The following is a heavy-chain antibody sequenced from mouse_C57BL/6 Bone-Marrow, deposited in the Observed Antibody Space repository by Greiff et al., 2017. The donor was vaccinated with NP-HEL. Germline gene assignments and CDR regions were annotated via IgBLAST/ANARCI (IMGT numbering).Heavy chain of an antibody. D-gene: IGHD1-1*01. V-gene: IGHV1-55*01. Sequence: QVQLKQPGAELVKPGASVKMSCKASGYTFTSYWITWVKQRPGQGLEWIGDIYPGSGSTNYNEKFKSKATLTVDTSSSTAYMQLSSLTSEDSAVYYCARRDYGSRERYAMDYWGQGTSVTVSS. CDR2: IYPGSGST. J-gene: IGHJ4*01. CDR3: ARRDYGSRERYAMDY. CDR1: GYTFTSYW.